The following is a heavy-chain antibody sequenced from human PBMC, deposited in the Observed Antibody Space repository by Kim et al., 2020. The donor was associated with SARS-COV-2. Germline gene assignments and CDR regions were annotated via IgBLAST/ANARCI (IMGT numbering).Heavy chain of an antibody. CDR1: GFTFSSYA. CDR3: ARTHSGSYYSHFDY. J-gene: IGHJ4*02. D-gene: IGHD1-26*01. Sequence: GGSLRLSCAASGFTFSSYAMHWVRQAPGKGLEWVAVISYDGSNKYYADSVKGRFTISRDNSKNTLYLQMNSLRAEDTAVYYCARTHSGSYYSHFDYWGQGTLVTVSS. CDR2: ISYDGSNK. V-gene: IGHV3-30*04.